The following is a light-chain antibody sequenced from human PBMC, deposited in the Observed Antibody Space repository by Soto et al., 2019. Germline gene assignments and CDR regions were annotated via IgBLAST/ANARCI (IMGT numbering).Light chain of an antibody. CDR3: MQALQAPRT. V-gene: IGKV2-28*01. CDR1: QSLTHSNGNNY. J-gene: IGKJ1*01. CDR2: LGS. Sequence: DIVMTQSPLSLPVTPGEPASISCRSSQSLTHSNGNNYLDWYLQKPGQSPQLLIYLGSNRASGVPDRFSGSGAGTDFTLKINRVEAEDVGVYYCMQALQAPRTFGQGTKVEIK.